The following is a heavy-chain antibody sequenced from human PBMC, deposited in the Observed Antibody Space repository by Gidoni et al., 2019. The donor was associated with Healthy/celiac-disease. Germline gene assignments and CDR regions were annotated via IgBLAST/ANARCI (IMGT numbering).Heavy chain of an antibody. CDR2: ISYDRSNK. CDR1: GFTFRSYA. Sequence: QVQLVESGGGVVQPGRSLRLACAASGFTFRSYAMHWVRPAPGKGLEWVAVISYDRSNKYYADSVKGRFTISRDNSKNTLYLQMNSLRAEDTAVYYCARDKMREWELLGLTIAYYFDYWGQGTLVTVSS. CDR3: ARDKMREWELLGLTIAYYFDY. J-gene: IGHJ4*02. V-gene: IGHV3-30-3*01. D-gene: IGHD1-26*01.